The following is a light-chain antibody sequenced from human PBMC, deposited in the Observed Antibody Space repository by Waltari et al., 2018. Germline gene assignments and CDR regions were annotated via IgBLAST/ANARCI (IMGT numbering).Light chain of an antibody. CDR1: QRVDIY. CDR2: DAS. CDR3: QQRKHWPPLT. Sequence: EVVLTQSPATLSLSPGERATLPCRASQRVDIYLAWYQHKPGQAPRLLIYDASNRATGIPARFSGSGSGTDFTLTISSLEPEDFAIYYCQQRKHWPPLTFGGGTKVEIK. V-gene: IGKV3-11*01. J-gene: IGKJ4*01.